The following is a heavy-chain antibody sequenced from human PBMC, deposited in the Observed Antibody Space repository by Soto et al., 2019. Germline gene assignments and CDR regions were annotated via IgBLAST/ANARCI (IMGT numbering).Heavy chain of an antibody. CDR3: ARDPSLTTPPVPIAS. D-gene: IGHD4-4*01. CDR2: IIPMFGIT. V-gene: IGHV1-69*08. J-gene: IGHJ5*01. CDR1: GGTFSSYI. Sequence: QVQLVQSGAEVKKPGSSVKVSCKASGGTFSSYIFSWVRQAPGQGLEWMGRIIPMFGITNYAQKFQGRVTSTADKSTTTVDMEPGTKRSEDWSRYYGARDPSLTTPPVPIASRGLRTPVTVPS.